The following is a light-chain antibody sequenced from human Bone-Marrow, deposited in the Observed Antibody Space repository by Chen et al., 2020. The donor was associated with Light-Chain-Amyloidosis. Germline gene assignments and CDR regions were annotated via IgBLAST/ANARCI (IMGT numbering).Light chain of an antibody. J-gene: IGLJ1*01. CDR2: EVT. CDR3: SSYTITNTLV. CDR1: SSDVGGDNH. Sequence: QSALTHPPSVSGSPAQSLTIPCTGTSSDVGGDNHVSWYQQHPDKAPKLMIYEVTNPPSWVPDRFSGSKSDNTASLTISGLQTEDEADYFCSSYTITNTLVFGSGTRVTVL. V-gene: IGLV2-14*01.